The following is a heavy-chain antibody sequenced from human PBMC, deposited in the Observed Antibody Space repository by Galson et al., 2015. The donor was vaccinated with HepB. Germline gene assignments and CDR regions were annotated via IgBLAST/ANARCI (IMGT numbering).Heavy chain of an antibody. CDR1: GFSISTYT. Sequence: SLRLSCAASGFSISTYTMNWVRQAPGKGLEWVSAIYGSGRSTFYADPVKSRFAISKDNSKNTVYLQMNSLSVEDTALYFCAKDKVVDGRWTVDYWGQGTLVTVSS. V-gene: IGHV3-23*05. D-gene: IGHD2-15*01. CDR2: IYGSGRST. J-gene: IGHJ4*02. CDR3: AKDKVVDGRWTVDY.